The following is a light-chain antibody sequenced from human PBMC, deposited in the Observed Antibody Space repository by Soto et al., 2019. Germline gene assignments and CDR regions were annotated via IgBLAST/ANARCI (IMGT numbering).Light chain of an antibody. V-gene: IGLV2-8*01. Sequence: QSVLTQPPSASGSPGQSVTISCTGTSSDAGGYNFVSWYQQHPGKAPKLMIYEVSERPSGVPDRFSGSKSGNTASLTVSGLQAEDEADYYCISYAGSNIVVFGGGTKLTVL. J-gene: IGLJ2*01. CDR1: SSDAGGYNF. CDR3: ISYAGSNIVV. CDR2: EVS.